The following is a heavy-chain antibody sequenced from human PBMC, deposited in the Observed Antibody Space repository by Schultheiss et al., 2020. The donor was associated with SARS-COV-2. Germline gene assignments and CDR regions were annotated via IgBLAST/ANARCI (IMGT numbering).Heavy chain of an antibody. Sequence: SQTLSLTCTVSGGSISSYYWSWIRQPPGKGLEWIGYIYYSGSTNYNPSLKSRVTISVDTSKNQFSLKLSSVTAADTAVYYCAREDYGDAFDIWGQGTMVTVSS. V-gene: IGHV4-59*01. D-gene: IGHD4-17*01. J-gene: IGHJ3*02. CDR2: IYYSGST. CDR1: GGSISSYY. CDR3: AREDYGDAFDI.